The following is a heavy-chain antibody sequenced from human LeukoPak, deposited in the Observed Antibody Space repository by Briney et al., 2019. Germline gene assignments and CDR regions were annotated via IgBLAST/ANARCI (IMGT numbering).Heavy chain of an antibody. CDR3: ARGGLGADNWFDP. V-gene: IGHV1-2*02. CDR1: GYTFTGYY. D-gene: IGHD1-26*01. J-gene: IGHJ5*02. CDR2: INPNSGGT. Sequence: ASVKVSCKASGYTFTGYYMHWVRQAPGQGLEWMGWINPNSGGTNYAQKFQGRVTMTRDTSISTAHMELSRLRSDDTAVYYCARGGLGADNWFDPWGQGTLVTVSS.